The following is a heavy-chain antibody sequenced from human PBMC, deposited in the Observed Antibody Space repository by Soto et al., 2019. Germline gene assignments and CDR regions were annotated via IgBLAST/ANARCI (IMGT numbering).Heavy chain of an antibody. Sequence: QVQLVESGGGLVKPGGSLRLSCAASGFTFSDYYMSWIRQAPGKGLEWVSYISSSSSYTNYADSVKGRFTISRDNAKNPLYLQMNSLRAEDTAVYYCARDTSYDYGDYAPYYYYGMDVWGQGTTVTVSS. CDR2: ISSSSSYT. V-gene: IGHV3-11*05. CDR3: ARDTSYDYGDYAPYYYYGMDV. J-gene: IGHJ6*02. CDR1: GFTFSDYY. D-gene: IGHD4-17*01.